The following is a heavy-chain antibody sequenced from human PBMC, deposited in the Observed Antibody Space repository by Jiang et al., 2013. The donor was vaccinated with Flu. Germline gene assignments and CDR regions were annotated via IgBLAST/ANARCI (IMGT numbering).Heavy chain of an antibody. D-gene: IGHD2-15*01. Sequence: LLKPSETLSLTCSAYGGSFSANYWTWIRQPPGKGLEWIGEINHSGSTDYNPSLKSRVTISVDTSKNQFSLKVTSVTAADTAVYYCARLPPSGGLDIWGQGTMVTVSS. V-gene: IGHV4-34*01. CDR1: GGSFSANY. J-gene: IGHJ3*02. CDR2: INHSGST. CDR3: ARLPPSGGLDI.